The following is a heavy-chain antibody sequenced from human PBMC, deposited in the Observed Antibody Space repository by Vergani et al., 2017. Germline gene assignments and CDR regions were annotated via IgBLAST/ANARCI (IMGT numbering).Heavy chain of an antibody. CDR2: IRSKAYGGTT. V-gene: IGHV3-49*05. D-gene: IGHD4-23*01. J-gene: IGHJ4*02. CDR3: ARVHYYVGNHATFDY. CDR1: GFTFGDYA. Sequence: EVQLVESGGGLVKPGRSLRLSCTASGFTFGDYAMSWFRQAPGKGLEWVGFIRSKAYGGTTEYAASVKGRFTISRDDSKSIAYLQMNSLRAEDTAVYYCARVHYYVGNHATFDYWGQGTLVTVSS.